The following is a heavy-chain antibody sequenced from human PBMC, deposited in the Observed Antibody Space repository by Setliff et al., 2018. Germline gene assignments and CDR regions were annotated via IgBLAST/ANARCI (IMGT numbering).Heavy chain of an antibody. CDR3: ARAPSVELVTIRTNSWFTY. J-gene: IGHJ4*02. V-gene: IGHV1-18*01. CDR1: GYTFRNYA. D-gene: IGHD5-18*01. Sequence: ASVKVSCKASGYTFRNYAFAWVRQALGQGLEWVGWISVYSGDTNYAQKFQGRVTLTTDTSTSTAYMELRSLTSDDSAFYYCARAPSVELVTIRTNSWFTYWGQGTLVTVSS. CDR2: ISVYSGDT.